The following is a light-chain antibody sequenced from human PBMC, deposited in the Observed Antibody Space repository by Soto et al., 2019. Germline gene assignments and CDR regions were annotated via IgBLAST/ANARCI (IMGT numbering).Light chain of an antibody. V-gene: IGLV2-8*01. Sequence: QSALTQPPSASGSPGQSVTISCTGTSSDVGGYNYVSWYQQHPGQAPKLMIFEVTKRPSGVPDRFSASKSGNTASLTVSGLQAEAEADYYCSSYAGGSNVLFGGGTKLTVL. CDR2: EVT. J-gene: IGLJ2*01. CDR1: SSDVGGYNY. CDR3: SSYAGGSNVL.